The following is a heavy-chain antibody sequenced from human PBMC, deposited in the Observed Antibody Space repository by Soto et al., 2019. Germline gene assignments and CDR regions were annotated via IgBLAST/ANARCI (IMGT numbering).Heavy chain of an antibody. V-gene: IGHV3-23*01. CDR3: ATVYGDYYHAFPF. Sequence: GGSLRLSCAASGFSFSTYAMTWVRQAPGKGLEWVASIRSTGGTYYADSVRGRFTISRDNSKNTLYLQMNSLRAEDTAVYYCATVYGDYYHAFPFWGQVTMVTVSS. CDR2: IRSTGGT. CDR1: GFSFSTYA. D-gene: IGHD4-17*01. J-gene: IGHJ3*01.